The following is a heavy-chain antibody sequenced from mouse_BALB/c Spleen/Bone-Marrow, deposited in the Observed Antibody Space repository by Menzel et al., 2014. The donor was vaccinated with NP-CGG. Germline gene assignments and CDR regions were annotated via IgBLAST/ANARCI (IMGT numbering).Heavy chain of an antibody. D-gene: IGHD1-1*01. CDR2: IYPGDGDI. CDR1: GYSFSNYW. V-gene: IGHV1-80*01. CDR3: ASRGDYSYAMDY. J-gene: IGHJ4*01. Sequence: QVHLKQSGAELVRPGSSVKISCKSSGYSFSNYWMNWMKQRPGQGLEWIGQIYPGDGDINYNGKFKGKATLTADKSASTAYMQLSSLTSEDSAVYFCASRGDYSYAMDYWGQGTSVTVSS.